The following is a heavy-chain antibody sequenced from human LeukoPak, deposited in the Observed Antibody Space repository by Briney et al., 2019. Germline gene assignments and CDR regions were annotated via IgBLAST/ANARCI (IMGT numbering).Heavy chain of an antibody. CDR1: GYTFTGYY. CDR3: AREGSSSSVGYDAFDI. D-gene: IGHD6-6*01. CDR2: INPNSGGT. V-gene: IGHV1-2*02. Sequence: GASVKVSCKASGYTFTGYYMHWVRQAPGQGLEWMGWINPNSGGTNYAQKFQGRVTMTRDTSISTAYMELSRLRSDDTAVYYCAREGSSSSVGYDAFDIWGQGTMVTVSS. J-gene: IGHJ3*02.